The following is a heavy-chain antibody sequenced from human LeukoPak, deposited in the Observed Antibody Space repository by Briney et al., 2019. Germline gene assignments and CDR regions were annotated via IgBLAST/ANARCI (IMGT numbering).Heavy chain of an antibody. Sequence: GGSLRLSCEASGFTFSTYGMSWVRQGPGKGLGWVSAVSGGGLTTYYADSMRGRFTISRDNSKNTVYLQLNNLRAEDTAVYYCAKRYSGSPFYYMDVWGKGTTVTVAS. CDR1: GFTFSTYG. J-gene: IGHJ6*03. CDR3: AKRYSGSPFYYMDV. CDR2: VSGGGLTT. V-gene: IGHV3-23*01. D-gene: IGHD3-10*01.